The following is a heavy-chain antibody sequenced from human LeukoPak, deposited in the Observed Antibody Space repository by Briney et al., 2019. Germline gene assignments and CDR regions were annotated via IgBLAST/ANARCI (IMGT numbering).Heavy chain of an antibody. J-gene: IGHJ4*02. CDR3: TRGIFDY. Sequence: LPGGSLRLSCAASGFTFSTYWMHWVRQAPGKGLVWVSRINSDGSSTNYADSVEGRFTISRDNAKNSLYLQMNNLRAEDTAVYYCTRGIFDYWGQGTLVTVSS. CDR1: GFTFSTYW. V-gene: IGHV3-74*01. CDR2: INSDGSST.